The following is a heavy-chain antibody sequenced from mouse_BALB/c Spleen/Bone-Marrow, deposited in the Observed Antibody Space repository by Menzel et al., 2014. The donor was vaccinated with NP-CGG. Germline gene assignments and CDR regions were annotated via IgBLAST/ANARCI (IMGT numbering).Heavy chain of an antibody. J-gene: IGHJ2*01. V-gene: IGHV14-3*02. CDR3: ARASVVPYYFDF. Sequence: EVKLVESGAELVKPGASVKLSCTASGFNIKDTYMHWVKQRPEQGLEWIGRIDPANGNTKYDPKFQGKATITADTSSNTAYLQLSSLTSEDTAVYYCARASVVPYYFDFWGQGTTLTVSS. CDR1: GFNIKDTY. CDR2: IDPANGNT. D-gene: IGHD1-1*01.